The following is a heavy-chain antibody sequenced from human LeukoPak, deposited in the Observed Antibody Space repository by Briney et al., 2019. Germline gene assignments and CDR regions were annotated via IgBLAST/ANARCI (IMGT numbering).Heavy chain of an antibody. CDR1: GGSFTGQY. CDR3: ARAGTGDRSAVFDS. V-gene: IGHV4-34*01. D-gene: IGHD7-27*01. Sequence: SETLSLTCAVYGGSFTGQYWNWIRQAPGKGLEWIGEINHNRHTNYNPSLKSRVTIFVDTSKKQFSLRLASLTADDTALYYCARAGTGDRSAVFDSWGQESLVTVSS. CDR2: INHNRHT. J-gene: IGHJ4*02.